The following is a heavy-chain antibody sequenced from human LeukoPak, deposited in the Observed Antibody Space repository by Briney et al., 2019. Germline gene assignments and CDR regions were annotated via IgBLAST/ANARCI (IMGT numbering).Heavy chain of an antibody. CDR1: GFTFSSYS. J-gene: IGHJ5*02. Sequence: GESLRLXCAASGFTFSSYSMNWVRQAPGKGLESVSYISSASNTIYYADSVKGRFTISRDNAKNSLYLQMNSLRAEDTAMYYCARDGWFGDYNWFDPWGQGTLVTVSS. D-gene: IGHD3-10*01. V-gene: IGHV3-48*01. CDR2: ISSASNTI. CDR3: ARDGWFGDYNWFDP.